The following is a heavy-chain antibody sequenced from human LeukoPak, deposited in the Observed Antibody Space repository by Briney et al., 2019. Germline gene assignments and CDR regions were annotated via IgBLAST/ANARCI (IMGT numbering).Heavy chain of an antibody. V-gene: IGHV3-30-3*01. CDR1: GFTFSSYA. J-gene: IGHJ6*02. Sequence: GGSLRLSCAASGFTFSSYAMHWVRQAPSKGLEWVAVISYDGSNKYYADSVKGRFTISRDNAKNSLYLQMNSLRAEDTAVYYCARDRAWDTYYYYGMDVWGQGTTVTVSS. CDR3: ARDRAWDTYYYYGMDV. D-gene: IGHD1-26*01. CDR2: ISYDGSNK.